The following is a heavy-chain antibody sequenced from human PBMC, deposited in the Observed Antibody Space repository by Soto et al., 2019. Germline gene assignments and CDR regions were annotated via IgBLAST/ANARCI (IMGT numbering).Heavy chain of an antibody. Sequence: QVQLVESGGGVVQPGTSLRLSCEASGFMFSSYGMFWVRQAPGKGLEWVAVVTYGGRNAYYGESVKGRFTISRDNPNNRLYLEMNSLRAEDTAVYYCGKGKGVTRSGVVYFDYWGLGTALTVSS. CDR2: VTYGGRNA. V-gene: IGHV3-30*18. D-gene: IGHD3-3*01. CDR1: GFMFSSYG. J-gene: IGHJ4*02. CDR3: GKGKGVTRSGVVYFDY.